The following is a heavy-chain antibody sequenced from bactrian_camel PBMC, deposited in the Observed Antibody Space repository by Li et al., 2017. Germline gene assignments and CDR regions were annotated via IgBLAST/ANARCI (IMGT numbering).Heavy chain of an antibody. CDR2: INGDGTNT. V-gene: IGHV3S6*01. J-gene: IGHJ4*01. D-gene: IGHD7*01. Sequence: HVQLVESGGGLVLPGGSLRLSCAASGFTFTTNYMNWVRQAPGKGLEWVSTINGDGTNTVYLDSVKDRFTIFQDKSTYQFYLRMDSLQTDDAATYYCVGLPYPCELGRIIYGEGTQVTVS. CDR1: GFTFTTNY.